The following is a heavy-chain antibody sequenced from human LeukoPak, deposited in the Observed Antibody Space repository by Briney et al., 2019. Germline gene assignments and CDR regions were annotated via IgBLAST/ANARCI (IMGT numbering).Heavy chain of an antibody. V-gene: IGHV4-39*07. CDR3: AGERGEEYSSGWYKRNYFDN. J-gene: IGHJ4*02. Sequence: SETLSLTCTVSGDSFSSVTDYWAWIRQPPGKGLEWIAGGDYSGGTYYNPSLESRVAISADMSKNQFSLKLTSVTGADTAVYYCAGERGEEYSSGWYKRNYFDNWGQGIRVTVSS. D-gene: IGHD6-19*01. CDR2: GDYSGGT. CDR1: GDSFSSVTDY.